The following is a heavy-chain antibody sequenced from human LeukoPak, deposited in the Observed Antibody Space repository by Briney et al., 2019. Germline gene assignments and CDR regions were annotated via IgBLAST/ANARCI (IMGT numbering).Heavy chain of an antibody. Sequence: SETLSLTCTVSGGSLTSTHYYWGWIRQPPGKGLEWIATIYYSGTTYSKPSLKSRVTTSVDTSKNQFSLNLSSMTAADTAVYYCARGPEGVRYSSSWYGGGDAFDIWGQGTMVTVSS. D-gene: IGHD6-13*01. CDR2: IYYSGTT. CDR3: ARGPEGVRYSSSWYGGGDAFDI. J-gene: IGHJ3*02. CDR1: GGSLTSTHYY. V-gene: IGHV4-39*07.